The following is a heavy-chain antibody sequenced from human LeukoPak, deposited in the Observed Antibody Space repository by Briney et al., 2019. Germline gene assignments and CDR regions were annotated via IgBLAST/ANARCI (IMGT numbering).Heavy chain of an antibody. Sequence: TLSLTCTVSGGSISSGGYYWSWIRQHPGKGLEWIGYIYYSGSTYYNPSLKSRVTISVDTSNNQFSLKLSSVTAADTAVYYCARMILRQTYYYGSGSYYNFWFDPWGQGTLVTVSS. CDR3: ARMILRQTYYYGSGSYYNFWFDP. D-gene: IGHD3-10*01. V-gene: IGHV4-31*03. CDR2: IYYSGST. J-gene: IGHJ5*02. CDR1: GGSISSGGYY.